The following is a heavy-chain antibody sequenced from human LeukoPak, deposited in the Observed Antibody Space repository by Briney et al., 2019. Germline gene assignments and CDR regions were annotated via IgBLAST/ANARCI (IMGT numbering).Heavy chain of an antibody. V-gene: IGHV4-38-2*01. CDR1: GYSITNDYY. CDR3: VRLGDNPSFDY. Sequence: SETLSLTCAVSGYSITNDYYWGCIRQPPGKGLEWIGNTHHSGSSYYNPSLKSRLTLSVDTSKHQFSLNLSSVTAADTAVYYCVRLGDNPSFDYWGQGTLVTVSS. J-gene: IGHJ4*02. D-gene: IGHD4/OR15-4a*01. CDR2: THHSGSS.